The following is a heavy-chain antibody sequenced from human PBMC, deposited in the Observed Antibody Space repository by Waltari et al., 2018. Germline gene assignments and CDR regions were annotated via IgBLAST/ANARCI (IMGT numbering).Heavy chain of an antibody. CDR3: VRDDDGGMGAV. CDR1: VFTFRRFW. D-gene: IGHD3-16*01. J-gene: IGHJ6*02. CDR2: NYQDGTFK. V-gene: IGHV3-7*01. Sequence: EVQLVESGGGLVQPGGSLRLSCAACVFTFRRFWLSWLRQAPGKGLGWVANNYQDGTFKKYVDSVKGRFTTSRDNARNSLDLQMNSRRVGDTAVYYCVRDDDGGMGAVWGQGTTVTVSS.